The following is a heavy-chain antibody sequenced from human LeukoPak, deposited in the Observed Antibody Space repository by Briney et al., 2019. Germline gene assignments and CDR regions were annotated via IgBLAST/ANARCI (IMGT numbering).Heavy chain of an antibody. D-gene: IGHD3-9*01. CDR1: GFAFSRYS. V-gene: IGHV3-21*01. Sequence: GGSLRLSCAASGFAFSRYSMNWVRQAPGKGLEWVSSITSGGDYIYYADSVKGRFTTSRDNAKNSLSLQLNSLRVEDTAVYYCARGHYDVLAASYKWTPDYWGQGTLVTVSS. J-gene: IGHJ4*02. CDR3: ARGHYDVLAASYKWTPDY. CDR2: ITSGGDYI.